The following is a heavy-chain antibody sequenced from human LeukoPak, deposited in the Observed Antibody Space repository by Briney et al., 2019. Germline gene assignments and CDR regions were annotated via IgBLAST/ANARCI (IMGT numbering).Heavy chain of an antibody. V-gene: IGHV3-9*01. CDR3: ATLMVG. CDR2: ISWNSGSI. CDR1: GFTFSTYN. Sequence: GGSLRLSCAASGFTFSTYNMNWVRQAPGKGLEWVSGISWNSGSIGYADSVKGRFTISRDNAKNSLYLQMNSLRAEDTALYYCATLMVGWGQGTLVTVSS. J-gene: IGHJ4*02. D-gene: IGHD2-15*01.